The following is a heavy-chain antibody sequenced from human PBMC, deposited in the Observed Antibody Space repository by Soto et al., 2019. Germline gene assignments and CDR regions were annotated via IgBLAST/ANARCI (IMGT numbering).Heavy chain of an antibody. D-gene: IGHD3-10*01. CDR2: IYYSGST. V-gene: IGHV4-59*01. CDR1: GGSISSYF. Sequence: PSETLSLTCTVSGGSISSYFWSWIRQPPGKGLEWIGYIYYSGSTNYNPSLKSRVTISVDTSKNQFSLKLSSVTAADTAVYYCARDNGFAERLDYWGQGTLVTVSS. J-gene: IGHJ4*02. CDR3: ARDNGFAERLDY.